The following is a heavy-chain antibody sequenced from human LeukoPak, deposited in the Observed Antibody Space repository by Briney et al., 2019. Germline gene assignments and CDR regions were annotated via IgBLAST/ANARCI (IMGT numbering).Heavy chain of an antibody. J-gene: IGHJ3*02. CDR1: GFTFSSYS. Sequence: GGSLRLSCAASGFTFSSYSMNWVRQAPGKGLEWVSSISSSSSYIYYADSVKGRFTISRDNAKNSQYLQMNSLRAEDTAVYYCARDYLLVGATSKDAFDIWGQGTMVTVSS. CDR3: ARDYLLVGATSKDAFDI. CDR2: ISSSSSYI. V-gene: IGHV3-21*01. D-gene: IGHD1-26*01.